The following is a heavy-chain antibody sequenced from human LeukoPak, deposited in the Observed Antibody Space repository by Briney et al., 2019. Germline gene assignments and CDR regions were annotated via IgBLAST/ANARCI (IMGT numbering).Heavy chain of an antibody. Sequence: GGSLRLSCAASGFTFSSYAMSWVRLAPGKGLEWVSAISGSGGSTYYADSVKGRFTISRDNSKNTLYLQMNSLRAEDTAVYYCAKDRSSGFIRGSGMDVWGQGTTVTVSS. V-gene: IGHV3-23*01. CDR2: ISGSGGST. CDR1: GFTFSSYA. CDR3: AKDRSSGFIRGSGMDV. D-gene: IGHD6-19*01. J-gene: IGHJ6*02.